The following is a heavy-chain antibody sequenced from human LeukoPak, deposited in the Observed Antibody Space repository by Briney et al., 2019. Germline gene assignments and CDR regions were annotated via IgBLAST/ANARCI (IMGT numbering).Heavy chain of an antibody. Sequence: GGSLRLSCAASGFTFSSYSMNWVRQAPGKGLEWVSSISSSSSYIYYADSVKGRFTISRGNAKNSLYLQMNSLRAEDTAVYYCASMSSPPSHFDYWGQGTLVTVSS. CDR1: GFTFSSYS. D-gene: IGHD6-19*01. V-gene: IGHV3-21*01. CDR2: ISSSSSYI. CDR3: ASMSSPPSHFDY. J-gene: IGHJ4*02.